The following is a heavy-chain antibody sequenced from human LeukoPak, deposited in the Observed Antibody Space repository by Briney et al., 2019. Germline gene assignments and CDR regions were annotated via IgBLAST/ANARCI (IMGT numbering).Heavy chain of an antibody. D-gene: IGHD3-22*01. Sequence: GGSLRLSCAVSGITLSNYGMSWVRQAPGKGLEWVAGMSDSGGRTNYADSVKGRFTISRDNPKNTLYLQMNGLRAEDTAVYFCAKRGVVIRVILVGFHKEAYYFDSWGQGALVTVSS. CDR3: AKRGVVIRVILVGFHKEAYYFDS. CDR2: MSDSGGRT. J-gene: IGHJ4*02. CDR1: GITLSNYG. V-gene: IGHV3-23*01.